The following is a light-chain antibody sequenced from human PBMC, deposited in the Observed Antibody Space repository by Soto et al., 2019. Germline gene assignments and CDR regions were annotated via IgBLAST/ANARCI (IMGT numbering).Light chain of an antibody. V-gene: IGLV1-44*01. CDR3: AAWDDSLNGVV. Sequence: QSVLTQPPSASGTPGQRVTISCSGSSSNIGSNTVSWYQQLPGTAPKLLIYSNDQRPSGVPDRFSGSKSGTSASLAISGLQSEDAADYSCAAWDDSLNGVVFGGGTKLTVL. J-gene: IGLJ2*01. CDR2: SND. CDR1: SSNIGSNT.